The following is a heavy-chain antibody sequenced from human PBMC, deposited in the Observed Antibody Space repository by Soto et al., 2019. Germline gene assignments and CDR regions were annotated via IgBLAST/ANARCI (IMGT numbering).Heavy chain of an antibody. CDR1: GYTFTGYY. Sequence: ASVKVSCKASGYTFTGYYMHWVLQAPGQGLEWMGWINPNSGGTNYAQKFQGRVTMTRDTSISTAYMELSRLRSDDTAVYYCARGSGSYSYYYYYGMDVWGQGTTVTVSS. J-gene: IGHJ6*02. CDR2: INPNSGGT. D-gene: IGHD1-26*01. V-gene: IGHV1-2*02. CDR3: ARGSGSYSYYYYYGMDV.